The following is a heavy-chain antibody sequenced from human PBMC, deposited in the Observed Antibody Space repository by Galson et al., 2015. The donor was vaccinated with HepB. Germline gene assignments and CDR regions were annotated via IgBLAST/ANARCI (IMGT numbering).Heavy chain of an antibody. CDR2: INTNTGNP. Sequence: SVKVSCKASGYTFTSYAMNWVRQAPGQGLEWMGWINTNTGNPTYAQGFTGRFVFSLDTSVSTAYLQISSLKAEDTAVYYCARAWEQQLVPAEYFQHWGQGTLVTVSS. CDR3: ARAWEQQLVPAEYFQH. CDR1: GYTFTSYA. J-gene: IGHJ1*01. V-gene: IGHV7-4-1*02. D-gene: IGHD6-13*01.